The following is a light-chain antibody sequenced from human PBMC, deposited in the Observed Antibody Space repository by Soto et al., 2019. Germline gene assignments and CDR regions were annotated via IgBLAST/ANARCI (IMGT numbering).Light chain of an antibody. J-gene: IGKJ1*01. Sequence: IVKTQSPLSLPVTPGEPASISCRSSQSLLHSNGYNYLDWYLQKPGQSPQLLIYLGSYRASGVPDRFSGSGSGTDFTLKISRVEAEDVRVYYCMQALQTRTFGQGTKVDIK. V-gene: IGKV2-28*01. CDR2: LGS. CDR1: QSLLHSNGYNY. CDR3: MQALQTRT.